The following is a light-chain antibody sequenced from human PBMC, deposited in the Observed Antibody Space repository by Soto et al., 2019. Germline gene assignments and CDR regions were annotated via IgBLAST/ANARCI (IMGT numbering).Light chain of an antibody. V-gene: IGKV3-15*01. J-gene: IGKJ1*01. CDR3: QQYNNWPPAWT. Sequence: EIVMTQSPATLSVSPGERATLSCRASQSVSISLAWYQQKPGQAPRLLIYGASTRATGIPARFSGSGSGTEFSLSISSLQSEDFAIYYCQQYNNWPPAWTFGQGTKVDIK. CDR1: QSVSIS. CDR2: GAS.